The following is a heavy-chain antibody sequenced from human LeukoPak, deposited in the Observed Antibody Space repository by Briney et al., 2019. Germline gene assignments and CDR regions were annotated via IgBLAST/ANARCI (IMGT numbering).Heavy chain of an antibody. Sequence: SETLSLTCTVSGGSISSTSYYWGWIRQPPGKGLEWLGSIYYSGITYYNPSLKSRVTISVDTSKNQFSLKLSSVTAADTAVYYCARSDYYDSSGYPTHLNWFDPWGQGTLVTVSS. CDR1: GGSISSTSYY. J-gene: IGHJ5*02. CDR2: IYYSGIT. CDR3: ARSDYYDSSGYPTHLNWFDP. D-gene: IGHD3-22*01. V-gene: IGHV4-39*07.